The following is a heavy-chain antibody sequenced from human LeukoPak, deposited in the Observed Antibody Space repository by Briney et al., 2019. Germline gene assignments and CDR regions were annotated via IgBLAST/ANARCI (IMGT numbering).Heavy chain of an antibody. Sequence: SETLSLTCTVSGGSVSTSSYYWGWIRQPPGRGLEWIGSIYYSGNTYYNPSLKSRVTISVDTSKNQFSLKLSSVTAADTAVYYCARDPRYSSSLRRGDYWGQGTLVTVSS. J-gene: IGHJ4*02. CDR3: ARDPRYSSSLRRGDY. CDR2: IYYSGNT. CDR1: GGSVSTSSYY. V-gene: IGHV4-39*02. D-gene: IGHD6-13*01.